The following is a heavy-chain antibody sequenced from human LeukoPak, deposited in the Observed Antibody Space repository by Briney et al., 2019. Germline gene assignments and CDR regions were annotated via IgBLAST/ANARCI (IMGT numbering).Heavy chain of an antibody. D-gene: IGHD6-13*01. CDR1: GGSISSGYY. V-gene: IGHV4-38-2*02. J-gene: IGHJ4*02. CDR3: ARGIRVAAAGRNFDY. Sequence: SETLSLTCTVSGGSISSGYYWGWIRQPPGKGLEWIGSIYHSGSTYYNPSLKSRVTISVDTSKNQFSLKLSFVTAADTAVYYCARGIRVAAAGRNFDYWGQGTLVTVSS. CDR2: IYHSGST.